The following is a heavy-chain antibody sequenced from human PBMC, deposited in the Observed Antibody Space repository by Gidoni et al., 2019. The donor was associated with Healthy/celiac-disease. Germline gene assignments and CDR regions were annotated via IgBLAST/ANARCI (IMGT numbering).Heavy chain of an antibody. Sequence: QVQLQQWGAGLLKPSETLSLTCAVYGGSFSGYYWSWIRHPPGKGWEWIGEIIHSGSTNDNPSLKSRVTISVDTSKNKFALKLSAVTAADTAVYYCASTYYGSGSYYNRYFDYWGQGTLVTVSS. CDR2: IIHSGST. J-gene: IGHJ4*02. D-gene: IGHD3-10*01. V-gene: IGHV4-34*12. CDR3: ASTYYGSGSYYNRYFDY. CDR1: GGSFSGYY.